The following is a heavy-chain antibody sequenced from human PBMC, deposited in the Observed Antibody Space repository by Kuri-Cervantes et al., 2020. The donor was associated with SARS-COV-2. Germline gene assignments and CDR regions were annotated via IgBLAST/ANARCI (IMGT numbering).Heavy chain of an antibody. CDR3: AVNGYSSSWYGY. V-gene: IGHV3-30*02. CDR2: IRYDGSNK. Sequence: GESLKISCAASGFIFNNYGMHWVRQAPGKGLEWVAFIRYDGSNKYYADSVKGRFTISRDNSKNTLYLQMNSLRAEDTAVYYCAVNGYSSSWYGYWGQGTLVTVSS. CDR1: GFIFNNYG. J-gene: IGHJ4*02. D-gene: IGHD6-13*01.